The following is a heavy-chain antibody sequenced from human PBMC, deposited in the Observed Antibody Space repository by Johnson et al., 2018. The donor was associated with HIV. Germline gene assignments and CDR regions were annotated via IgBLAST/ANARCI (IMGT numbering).Heavy chain of an antibody. CDR3: ARGGSSSWYGSKYYAFDI. D-gene: IGHD6-13*01. CDR1: GFTFTNYW. Sequence: EVQLVESGGGLVQPERSLRLSCAASGFTFTNYWMSWVRQAPGKGLEWVAVIDSGGSTYYADAVKGRLTSSRDNSKNTLYLQMNSLRAEDTAVYYCARGGSSSWYGSKYYAFDIWGQGTMVPVSS. J-gene: IGHJ3*02. CDR2: IDSGGST. V-gene: IGHV3-66*01.